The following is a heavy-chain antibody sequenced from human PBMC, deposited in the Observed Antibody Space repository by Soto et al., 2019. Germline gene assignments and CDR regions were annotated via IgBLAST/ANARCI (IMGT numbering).Heavy chain of an antibody. V-gene: IGHV3-23*01. CDR2: ISGSGGST. CDR1: GFTFSSYA. Sequence: EVQLFESGGGLVQPGGSLRLSCAASGFTFSSYAMSWVRQAPGKGLEWVSAISGSGGSTYYADSVKGRFTISRDNSQNRLYLEMNSLRAEDPAVYYCAKAGCSGCSCYGDPFDYWGQGTLVTVSS. CDR3: AKAGCSGCSCYGDPFDY. J-gene: IGHJ4*02. D-gene: IGHD2-15*01.